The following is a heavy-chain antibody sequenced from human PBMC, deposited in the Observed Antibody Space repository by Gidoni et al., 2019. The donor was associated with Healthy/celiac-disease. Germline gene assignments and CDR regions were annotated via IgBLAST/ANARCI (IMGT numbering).Heavy chain of an antibody. CDR3: ARGGHIVVIKSVYYFDY. J-gene: IGHJ4*02. CDR1: VGSFSVYY. D-gene: IGHD3-22*01. CDR2: INHSGST. V-gene: IGHV4-34*01. Sequence: QVQLQQWCAGLLKPSETLSLTCAVNVGSFSVYYWSWIRQPPGKGLEWIGEINHSGSTNYNPSLKSRVTISVDTSKNQFYLKLSSVTAADTAVYYCARGGHIVVIKSVYYFDYWGQGTLVTVSS.